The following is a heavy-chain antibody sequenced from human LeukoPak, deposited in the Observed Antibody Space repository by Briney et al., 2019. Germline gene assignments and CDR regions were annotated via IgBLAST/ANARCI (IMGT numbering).Heavy chain of an antibody. CDR2: ISSSSRTI. D-gene: IGHD1-14*01. CDR1: GFTLSGYG. Sequence: GGSLRLSCAASGFTLSGYGMNWVRQPPGKGLEWVSSISSSSRTIYYADSVKGRFTVSRDNAKNSLYLQMNSLRAEDTAVYYCAREYISAFDSWGQGTLVTVSS. V-gene: IGHV3-48*04. J-gene: IGHJ4*02. CDR3: AREYISAFDS.